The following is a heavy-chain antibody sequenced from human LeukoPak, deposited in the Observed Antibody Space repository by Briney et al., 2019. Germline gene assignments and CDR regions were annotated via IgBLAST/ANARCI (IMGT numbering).Heavy chain of an antibody. Sequence: GASVKVSCKASGYTFTDYYIHWVRQAPGQGLEWMGWINPNRGGTSYAQRFRGRVTMTRDTSISTAYMELSTLRSDDTAVYYCARARQQWLVPLDYWGQGTLVTVSS. CDR1: GYTFTDYY. J-gene: IGHJ4*02. CDR2: INPNRGGT. V-gene: IGHV1-2*02. CDR3: ARARQQWLVPLDY. D-gene: IGHD6-19*01.